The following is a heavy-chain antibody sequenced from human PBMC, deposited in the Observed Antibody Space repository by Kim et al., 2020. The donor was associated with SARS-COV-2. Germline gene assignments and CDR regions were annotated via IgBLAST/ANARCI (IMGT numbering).Heavy chain of an antibody. J-gene: IGHJ3*01. V-gene: IGHV4-30-2*01. CDR1: GGSISSSSYS. CDR2: TYYSGST. Sequence: SETLSLTCVVSGGSISSSSYSWNWIRQTPGKGLEWIGYTYYSGSTYYNPALKSRVTISVDRSENQFSLSLSSVTAADTAVYFCARIDSRAYYYVFDVWG. CDR3: ARIDSRAYYYVFDV. D-gene: IGHD3-22*01.